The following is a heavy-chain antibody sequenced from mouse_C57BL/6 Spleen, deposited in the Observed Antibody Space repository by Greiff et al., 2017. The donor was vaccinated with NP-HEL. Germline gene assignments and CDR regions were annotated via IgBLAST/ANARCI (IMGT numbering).Heavy chain of an antibody. CDR3: ARYGDGSSYQGYFDY. CDR1: GYTFTNYW. D-gene: IGHD1-1*01. CDR2: IYPGGGYT. V-gene: IGHV1-63*01. J-gene: IGHJ2*01. Sequence: VKLQESGAELVRPGTSVKMSCKASGYTFTNYWIGWAQQRPGHGLEWIGDIYPGGGYTNYNEKFKGKATLTADKSSSTAYMQFSSLTSEDSAIYYCARYGDGSSYQGYFDYWGQGTTLTVSS.